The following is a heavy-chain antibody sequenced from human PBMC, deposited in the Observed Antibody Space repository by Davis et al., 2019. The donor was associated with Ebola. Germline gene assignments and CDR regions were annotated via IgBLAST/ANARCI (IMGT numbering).Heavy chain of an antibody. J-gene: IGHJ6*04. D-gene: IGHD3-16*01. Sequence: GESLKISCAASGFTFSSYAMSWVRQAPGKGLEWVSAISGSGGSTYYADSVKGRFTISRDNAKNSLYLQMNSLRDEDTAVYYCARDGGGVVWGKGTTVTVSS. V-gene: IGHV3-23*01. CDR2: ISGSGGST. CDR3: ARDGGGVV. CDR1: GFTFSSYA.